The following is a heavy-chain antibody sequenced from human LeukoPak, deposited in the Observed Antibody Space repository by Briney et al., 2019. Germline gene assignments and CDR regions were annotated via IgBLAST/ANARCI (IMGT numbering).Heavy chain of an antibody. V-gene: IGHV3-23*01. CDR1: GFTFSSYA. CDR2: ISGSGGST. D-gene: IGHD3-22*01. Sequence: GGSLRLPCAASGFTFSSYAMSWVRQAPGKGLEWVSAISGSGGSTYYADSVKGRFTISRDNSKNTLYLQMNSLRAEDTAVYYCARRDYYYDSSGQYYFDYWGQGTLVTVSS. CDR3: ARRDYYYDSSGQYYFDY. J-gene: IGHJ4*02.